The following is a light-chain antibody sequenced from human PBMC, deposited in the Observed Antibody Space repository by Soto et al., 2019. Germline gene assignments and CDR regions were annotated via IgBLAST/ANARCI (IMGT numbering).Light chain of an antibody. Sequence: EIVLTQSPGALSLSPGERATLSCRASQSVSSSYLAWYQHKPGQAPRLLIYGASNRATGIPDRFSGSGSGTDFTLTISRLEPEDFAVYYCQHYGASSWTFGHGTKVE. CDR3: QHYGASSWT. CDR1: QSVSSSY. V-gene: IGKV3-20*01. CDR2: GAS. J-gene: IGKJ1*01.